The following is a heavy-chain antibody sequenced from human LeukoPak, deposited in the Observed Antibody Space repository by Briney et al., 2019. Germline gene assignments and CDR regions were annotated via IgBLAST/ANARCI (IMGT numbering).Heavy chain of an antibody. CDR3: AGRDDYGDYNSDY. V-gene: IGHV3-7*01. J-gene: IGHJ4*02. Sequence: GGSLRLSCAASGFTFSSYWMSWVRQAPGKGLEWVANIKQDGSEKYYVDSVKGRFTISRDNAKNSLYLQMNSLRAEDTAVYYCAGRDDYGDYNSDYWGQGTLVTVSS. CDR2: IKQDGSEK. D-gene: IGHD4-17*01. CDR1: GFTFSSYW.